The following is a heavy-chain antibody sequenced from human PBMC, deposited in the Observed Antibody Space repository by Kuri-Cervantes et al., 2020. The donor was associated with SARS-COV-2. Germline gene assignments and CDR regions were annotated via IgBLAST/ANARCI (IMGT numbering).Heavy chain of an antibody. J-gene: IGHJ5*02. V-gene: IGHV1-69*13. CDR2: IIPTFDTA. Sequence: SVKVSCKASGGTFSSYSVNWVRQAPGQGLEWMGRIIPTFDTATYAQKFQGRVIFTADESSSTASMEVNSLTSEDTAVYFCARSQGYCTANSCSWNWFDPWGQGTQVTVSS. CDR3: ARSQGYCTANSCSWNWFDP. D-gene: IGHD2-8*02. CDR1: GGTFSSYS.